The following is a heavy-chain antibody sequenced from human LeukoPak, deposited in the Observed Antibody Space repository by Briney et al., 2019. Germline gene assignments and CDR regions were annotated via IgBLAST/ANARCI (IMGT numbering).Heavy chain of an antibody. D-gene: IGHD1-26*01. CDR1: GGFLSGYY. V-gene: IGHV4-34*01. J-gene: IGHJ4*02. CDR3: ARKSWEEFDY. CDR2: INHSGST. Sequence: SETVSLMCAVYGGFLSGYYGRWIRQPPGRGREGSGDINHSGSTNYNPSLKSRVTISVDTSKNQFSLELSSVTAADTAVHYCARKSWEEFDYWGQETLVTVSS.